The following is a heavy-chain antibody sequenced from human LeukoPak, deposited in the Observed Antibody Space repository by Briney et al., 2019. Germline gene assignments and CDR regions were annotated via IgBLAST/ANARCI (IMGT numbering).Heavy chain of an antibody. CDR3: ARDAGGTRTTTGEY. D-gene: IGHD3-10*01. V-gene: IGHV4-61*02. Sequence: SETLSLTCTVSGGSSSSGSYYWSWIRQPAGKGLEWIGRIYTSGSTNYNPSLKSRVTISVDTSKNQFSLKLSSVTAADTAVYYCARDAGGTRTTTGEYWGQGTLVTVSS. CDR1: GGSSSSGSYY. CDR2: IYTSGST. J-gene: IGHJ4*02.